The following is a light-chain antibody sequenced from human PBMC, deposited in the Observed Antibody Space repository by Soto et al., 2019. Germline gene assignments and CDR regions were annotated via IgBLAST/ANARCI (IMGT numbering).Light chain of an antibody. CDR1: QGIGND. Sequence: IQMTQSPSSLSASVGDRVTITCRASQGIGNDLGWYQQKSGKAPKLLIYAASSLQSGVPSRFSGSGSGTDFTLTISSLQPEDFATYYCLQDYNYPYTFGQGTKVDIK. J-gene: IGKJ2*01. CDR3: LQDYNYPYT. CDR2: AAS. V-gene: IGKV1-6*01.